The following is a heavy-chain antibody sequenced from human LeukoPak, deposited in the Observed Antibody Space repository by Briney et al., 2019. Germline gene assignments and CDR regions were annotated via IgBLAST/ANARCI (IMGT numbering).Heavy chain of an antibody. J-gene: IGHJ6*02. D-gene: IGHD5-18*01. CDR2: ISSSSSVI. CDR1: GFTFSAYG. CDR3: ARGGLWSHYYQHGMDV. Sequence: GGSLRLSCADSGFTFSAYGMNWVRQAPGKGLEWVSYISSSSSVIFYADSVEGRFTISRDNARSSLYLQMTSLRAEDTGTYYCARGGLWSHYYQHGMDVWGQGTAVTVSS. V-gene: IGHV3-48*03.